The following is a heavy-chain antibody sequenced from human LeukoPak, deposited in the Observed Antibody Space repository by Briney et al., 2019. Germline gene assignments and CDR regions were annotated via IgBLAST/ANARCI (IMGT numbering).Heavy chain of an antibody. CDR1: GYTFTSFD. D-gene: IGHD2-8*01. V-gene: IGHV1-18*04. Sequence: ASVKVSCKASGYTFTSFDITWVRQAPGEGLEWMGWISPNGGAANYAQKLRGRVTMTTDTSTSTASMELRSLRSDATAVYYCARGSASGTSGINHWGRGTLVTVSS. CDR3: ARGSASGTSGINH. CDR2: ISPNGGAA. J-gene: IGHJ5*02.